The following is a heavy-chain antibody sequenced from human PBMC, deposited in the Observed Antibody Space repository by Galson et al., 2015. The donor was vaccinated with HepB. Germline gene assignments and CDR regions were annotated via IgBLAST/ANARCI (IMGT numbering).Heavy chain of an antibody. CDR3: ARQRGYSSSWYRNEFDY. D-gene: IGHD6-13*01. Sequence: ETLSLTCTVSGGSISSYYWSWIRQPAGKGLEWIGRIYTSGSTNYNPSLKSRVTMSVDTSKNQFSLKLSSVTAADTAVYYCARQRGYSSSWYRNEFDYWGQGTLVTVSS. V-gene: IGHV4-4*07. CDR2: IYTSGST. J-gene: IGHJ4*02. CDR1: GGSISSYY.